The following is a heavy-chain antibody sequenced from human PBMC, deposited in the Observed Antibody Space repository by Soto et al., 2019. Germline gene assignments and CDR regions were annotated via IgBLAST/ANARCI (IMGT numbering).Heavy chain of an antibody. D-gene: IGHD3-22*01. CDR3: ARDFFDSSDYTTNWFDP. V-gene: IGHV4-39*01. J-gene: IGHJ5*02. CDR2: IYHTGNA. Sequence: WETLSLTCSVSGDSISNSRFYWAWIRQPPGEGLEWIGSIYHTGNAYYNPSVKSRVTISVDTSKNQFSLKLTSVTAADAALYYCARDFFDSSDYTTNWFDPWGQGTLVTSPQ. CDR1: GDSISNSRFY.